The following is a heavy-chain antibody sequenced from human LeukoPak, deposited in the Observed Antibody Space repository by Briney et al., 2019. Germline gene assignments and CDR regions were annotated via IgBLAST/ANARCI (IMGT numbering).Heavy chain of an antibody. CDR1: GFTFSTYA. V-gene: IGHV3-23*01. J-gene: IGHJ4*02. CDR2: IVGNGGGI. CDR3: AKDRIPDGKYSIDF. Sequence: PGGSLRLSCAASGFTFSTYAMNWVRQAPGKGLEWVSVIVGNGGGIHYADSVKGRFTISRDNSKNTLYLQMNSLRAEDTAVYHCAKDRIPDGKYSIDFWGQGTLVTVSS. D-gene: IGHD5-24*01.